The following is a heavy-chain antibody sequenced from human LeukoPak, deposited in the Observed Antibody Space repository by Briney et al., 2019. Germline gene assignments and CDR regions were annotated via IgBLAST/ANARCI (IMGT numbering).Heavy chain of an antibody. CDR2: ISCRSGDI. J-gene: IGHJ4*02. CDR3: TRASGDTEDTTTMGSY. CDR1: GFTFSTYS. V-gene: IGHV3-21*01. D-gene: IGHD5-18*01. Sequence: GGSLRLSCAASGFTFSTYSMNWVRQAPGRGLEWVSPISCRSGDIDYADSLKGRLTISRDNAKNSLCPQVNSLSSEDGVELLCTRASGDTEDTTTMGSYWGQGTLVTVSS.